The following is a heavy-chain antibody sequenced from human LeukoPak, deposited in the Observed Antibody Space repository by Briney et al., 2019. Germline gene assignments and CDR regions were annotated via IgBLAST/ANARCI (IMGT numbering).Heavy chain of an antibody. V-gene: IGHV3-66*01. Sequence: GGSLRLSCAASGFTVSSNYMSWVRQAPGKGLEWVSVIYSGGSTYYADSVKGRFTISRDSAKNSLYLQMNSLRAEDTALYHCAGRCSVTRCHFSSYGMDVWGQGTTVTVSS. CDR2: IYSGGST. CDR3: AGRCSVTRCHFSSYGMDV. D-gene: IGHD2-15*01. J-gene: IGHJ6*02. CDR1: GFTVSSNY.